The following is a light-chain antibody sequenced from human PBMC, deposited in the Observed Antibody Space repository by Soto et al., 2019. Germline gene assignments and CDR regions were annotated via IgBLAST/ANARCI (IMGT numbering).Light chain of an antibody. CDR3: QQAYRRPVT. Sequence: DIEMTQSPSALSASVGDKITITCRASQHISRYLNWYQQKPGEAPRLPTYFTSTLQSGAPSRFSGSGSGNDFTLTINSSQPEDTATYYCQQAYRRPVTFGQGTRLEIK. CDR2: FTS. V-gene: IGKV1-39*01. J-gene: IGKJ5*01. CDR1: QHISRY.